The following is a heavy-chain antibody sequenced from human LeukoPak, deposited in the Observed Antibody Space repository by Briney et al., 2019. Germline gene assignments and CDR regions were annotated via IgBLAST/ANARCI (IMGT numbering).Heavy chain of an antibody. CDR1: GFTFSDYY. J-gene: IGHJ6*02. CDR3: AKADYFDPYYYYGMDV. D-gene: IGHD3-9*01. CDR2: IKQDGSEK. Sequence: PGGSLRLSCAASGFTFSDYYMSWIRQAPGKGLEWVANIKQDGSEKYYVDSVKGRFTISRDNAKNSLYLQMNSLRAEDTAVYYCAKADYFDPYYYYGMDVWGQGTTVTVSS. V-gene: IGHV3-7*03.